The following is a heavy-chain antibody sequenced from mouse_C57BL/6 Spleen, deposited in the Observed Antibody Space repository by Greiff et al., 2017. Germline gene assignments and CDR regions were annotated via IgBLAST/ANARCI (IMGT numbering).Heavy chain of an antibody. CDR2: IDPNSGGT. V-gene: IGHV1-72*01. D-gene: IGHD3-2*02. CDR1: GYTFTSYW. Sequence: QVQLQQPGAELVKPGASVKLSCKASGYTFTSYWMHWVKQRPGPGLEWIGRIDPNSGGTKYNEKFKSKATLTVDKPSSTAYMQLSSLTSEDSAVYYCARDSSGYVAWFAYWGQGTLVTVSA. J-gene: IGHJ3*01. CDR3: ARDSSGYVAWFAY.